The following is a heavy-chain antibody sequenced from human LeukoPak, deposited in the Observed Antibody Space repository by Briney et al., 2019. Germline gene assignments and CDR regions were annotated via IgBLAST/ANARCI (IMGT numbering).Heavy chain of an antibody. CDR1: GDSVSSNSAA. J-gene: IGHJ4*02. CDR2: KYYRSKLYN. Sequence: SQTLSLTCALSGDSVSSNSAAWNWVRQSPSRGLEWLGRKYYRSKLYNDYAVSVKSRITINPDTSKNQFCLQLNSVTPEDTAVCYCARGIEYSSSWFFDYWGQGTLVTVSS. V-gene: IGHV6-1*01. D-gene: IGHD6-13*01. CDR3: ARGIEYSSSWFFDY.